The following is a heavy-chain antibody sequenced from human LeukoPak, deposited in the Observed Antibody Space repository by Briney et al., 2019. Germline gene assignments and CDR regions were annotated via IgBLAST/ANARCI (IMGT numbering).Heavy chain of an antibody. J-gene: IGHJ3*02. Sequence: KASETLSLTCTVSGGSISSYYWSWLRQPPGKGLEWIGYIYYSGSTNYNPSLKSRVTISVDTSKNQFSLKLSSVTAADTAVYYCARGEIQLWLLVGAFDIWGQGTMVTVSS. CDR1: GGSISSYY. D-gene: IGHD5-18*01. V-gene: IGHV4-59*01. CDR2: IYYSGST. CDR3: ARGEIQLWLLVGAFDI.